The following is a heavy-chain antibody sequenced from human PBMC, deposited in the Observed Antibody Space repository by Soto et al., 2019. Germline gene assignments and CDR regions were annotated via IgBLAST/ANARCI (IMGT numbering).Heavy chain of an antibody. D-gene: IGHD3-9*01. CDR3: ARDRYFGNNDY. CDR2: IVVGRGNT. CDR1: GFTFTSSA. J-gene: IGHJ4*02. Sequence: SVKVSCKGSGFTFTSSAVQWVRQARGQRLECIGWIVVGRGNTNYAQKLQERVTITRDTSASTAYMALSSLRSEDTAVYYCARDRYFGNNDYWGQGALVTVSS. V-gene: IGHV1-58*01.